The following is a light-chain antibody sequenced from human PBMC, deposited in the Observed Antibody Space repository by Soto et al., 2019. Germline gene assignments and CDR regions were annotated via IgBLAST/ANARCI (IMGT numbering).Light chain of an antibody. V-gene: IGKV3-20*01. CDR2: GAS. Sequence: EIVLTQSACTLSLSPGERATLSWRASQSVSSSYLAWYQQKNGQAPRPLIYGASSRATGIPDRFSGSGYGTDFTLTISRLETEDFAVYYCQQYGSSPWTFGQGTKVDIK. CDR3: QQYGSSPWT. CDR1: QSVSSSY. J-gene: IGKJ1*01.